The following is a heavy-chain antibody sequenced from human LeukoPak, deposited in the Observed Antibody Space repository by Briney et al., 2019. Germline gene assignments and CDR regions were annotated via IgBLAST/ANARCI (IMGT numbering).Heavy chain of an antibody. CDR2: IYTSGSA. Sequence: SETLSLTCTVSGGSIRGYYWSWIRQPAGKGLEWIGRIYTSGSASYNPSLKSRVSMSVDTSKNQFSLRLTSVTAADTAVYYCARDHRGLGYWGQGTLVTVSS. J-gene: IGHJ4*02. CDR1: GGSIRGYY. V-gene: IGHV4-4*07. CDR3: ARDHRGLGY.